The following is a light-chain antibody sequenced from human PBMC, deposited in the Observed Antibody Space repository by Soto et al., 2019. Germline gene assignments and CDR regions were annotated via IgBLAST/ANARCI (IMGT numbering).Light chain of an antibody. V-gene: IGKV1-5*03. J-gene: IGKJ2*01. CDR2: KAS. Sequence: DIQMTQSPSTLSTSVGDRVTIPCRASQSISSWLAWYQQKPGKAPKLLMYKASTLESGVPSRFIGSGSGTEFTLTIRSLQSDDFATYYCQQYNSFPYTFGLGTRLEMK. CDR3: QQYNSFPYT. CDR1: QSISSW.